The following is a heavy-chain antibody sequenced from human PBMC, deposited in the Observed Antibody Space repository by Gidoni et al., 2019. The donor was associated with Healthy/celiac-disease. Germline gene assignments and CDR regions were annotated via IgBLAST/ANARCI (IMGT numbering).Heavy chain of an antibody. J-gene: IGHJ3*02. CDR1: GFTFSSYA. CDR2: ISYDGSNK. Sequence: RLSCAASGFTFSSYAMHWVRQAPGKGLEWVAVISYDGSNKYYADSVKGRFTISRDNSKNTLYLQMNSLRAEDTAVYYCARDFNVRGYYEVLGDAFDIWGQGTMVTVSS. CDR3: ARDFNVRGYYEVLGDAFDI. D-gene: IGHD3-3*01. V-gene: IGHV3-30-3*01.